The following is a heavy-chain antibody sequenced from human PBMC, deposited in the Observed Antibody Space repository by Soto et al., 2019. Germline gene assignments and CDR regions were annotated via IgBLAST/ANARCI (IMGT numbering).Heavy chain of an antibody. CDR2: IKSKTGGRRT. J-gene: IGHJ6*03. D-gene: IGHD3-10*01. CDR1: GFTFSNAW. Sequence: GGSLRLSCAASGFTFSNAWMSWVRQAPGKGLEWVGRIKSKTGGRRTDYAATVKGRFTISRDDSKNTLYLQMNSLKTEDTAVYYCTSGSFLLWFGAPRGYYMDVWGKGTTVTVSS. CDR3: TSGSFLLWFGAPRGYYMDV. V-gene: IGHV3-15*01.